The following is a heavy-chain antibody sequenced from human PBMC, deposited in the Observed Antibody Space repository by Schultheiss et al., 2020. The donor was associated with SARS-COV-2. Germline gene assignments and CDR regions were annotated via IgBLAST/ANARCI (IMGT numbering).Heavy chain of an antibody. V-gene: IGHV3-15*01. CDR2: IKSKTDGGTT. CDR1: GFTVSSNY. Sequence: GGSLRLSCAASGFTVSSNYMTWVRQAPGKGLEWVGRIKSKTDGGTTDYAAPVKGRFTISRDNSKNTLYLQMNSLRAEDTAVYYCARGGPGEGSTGAIGDYWGQGTLVTVSS. CDR3: ARGGPGEGSTGAIGDY. D-gene: IGHD3-10*01. J-gene: IGHJ4*02.